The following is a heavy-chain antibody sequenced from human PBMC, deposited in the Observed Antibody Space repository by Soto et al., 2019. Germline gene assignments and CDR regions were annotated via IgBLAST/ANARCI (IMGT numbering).Heavy chain of an antibody. V-gene: IGHV2-5*02. CDR3: AHRVLRTVFGLVTTTAIYFDF. CDR2: IYWDDDK. J-gene: IGHJ4*02. CDR1: GFSLTTSGVG. D-gene: IGHD3-3*01. Sequence: QITLNESGPPVVRPTETLTLTCRFSGFSLTTSGVGVGWIRQSPGKAPEWLALIYWDDDKRYSESLKSRLTITKDTCKNQVVLTVSDLDPTDTATYYCAHRVLRTVFGLVTTTAIYFDFWVQGTPVAVSS.